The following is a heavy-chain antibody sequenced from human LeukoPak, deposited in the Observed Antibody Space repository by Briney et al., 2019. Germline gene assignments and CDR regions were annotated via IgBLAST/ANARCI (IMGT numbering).Heavy chain of an antibody. J-gene: IGHJ4*02. CDR3: TLNFWSGYEGY. Sequence: GGSLRLSCTASGFTFSTYSMNWVRQAPGEGLEWVSYISSSSTTIYYADFVKGRFTISRDNARNSLYLQMNSLKAEDTAVYYCTLNFWSGYEGYWGQGTLVTVSS. CDR1: GFTFSTYS. D-gene: IGHD3-3*01. CDR2: ISSSSTTI. V-gene: IGHV3-48*01.